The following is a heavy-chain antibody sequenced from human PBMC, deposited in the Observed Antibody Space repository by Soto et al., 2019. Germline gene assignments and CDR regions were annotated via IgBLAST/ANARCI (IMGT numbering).Heavy chain of an antibody. CDR1: GASISYGGFS. J-gene: IGHJ4*02. D-gene: IGHD5-12*01. CDR2: ISHLEST. V-gene: IGHV4-30-2*06. Sequence: SETLSLTCTVSGASISYGGFSWSWIRQSPGKGLEWIGYISHLESTYFHPSFKSRLTMSIDRTRNQFSLKLSTVTAADMAVYYCARGGGYDSFDYWGQGVLVTVSS. CDR3: ARGGGYDSFDY.